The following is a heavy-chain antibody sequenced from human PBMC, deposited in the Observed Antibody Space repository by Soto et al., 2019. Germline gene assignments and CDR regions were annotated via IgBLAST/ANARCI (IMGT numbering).Heavy chain of an antibody. V-gene: IGHV1-18*03. CDR1: GYTFTSYV. Sequence: ASVKVSWKASGYTFTSYVISWVRQAHRKGRGWMGWISCYNGNINYAQMLQGRVTMSTEKSTSTAYMELRSLRSDDMAVYFCARYSSSSGGSDFFGYCGKGILVTGSS. J-gene: IGHJ4*02. CDR3: ARYSSSSGGSDFFGY. D-gene: IGHD6-6*01. CDR2: ISCYNGNI.